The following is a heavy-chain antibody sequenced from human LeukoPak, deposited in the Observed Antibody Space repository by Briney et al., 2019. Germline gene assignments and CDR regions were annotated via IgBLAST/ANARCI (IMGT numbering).Heavy chain of an antibody. D-gene: IGHD2-15*01. CDR2: IYYSGSS. CDR1: GGSISTSY. Sequence: SETLSLTCTVSGGSISTSYWTWIRQPPGKGLEWIGYIYYSGSSNYNPSLKSRVTMSADTSKNQVSLELSSVTPADTAVYFCARGGGTFDYWGQGTLVTVSS. CDR3: ARGGGTFDY. J-gene: IGHJ4*02. V-gene: IGHV4-59*01.